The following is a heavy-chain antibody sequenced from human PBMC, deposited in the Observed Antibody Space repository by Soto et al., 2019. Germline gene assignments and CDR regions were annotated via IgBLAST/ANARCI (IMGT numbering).Heavy chain of an antibody. J-gene: IGHJ6*02. CDR2: INHSGST. V-gene: IGHV4-34*01. CDR1: GGSFSGYY. Sequence: PSETLSLTCAVYGGSFSGYYWSWIRQPPGKGLEWIGEINHSGSTNYNPSLKSRVTISVDTSKNQFSLKLSSVTAADTAVYYCARSGSKSSSWYSPRGYYYGMDVWGQGTTVTVSS. CDR3: ARSGSKSSSWYSPRGYYYGMDV. D-gene: IGHD6-13*01.